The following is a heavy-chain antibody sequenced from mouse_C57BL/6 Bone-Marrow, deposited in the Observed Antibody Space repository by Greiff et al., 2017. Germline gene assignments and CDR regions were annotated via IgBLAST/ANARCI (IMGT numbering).Heavy chain of an antibody. CDR3: ASDPYAMDY. CDR1: GYTFTSHG. Sequence: QVHVKQSGAELARPGASVKLSCKASGYTFTSHGISRVKQRTGQGLEWIGEIYPRSGNTYYHEKFKGKATLTADKSSSTAYMELRSLTSEDSAVYFWASDPYAMDYWGQGTSVTVSS. CDR2: IYPRSGNT. V-gene: IGHV1-81*01. J-gene: IGHJ4*01.